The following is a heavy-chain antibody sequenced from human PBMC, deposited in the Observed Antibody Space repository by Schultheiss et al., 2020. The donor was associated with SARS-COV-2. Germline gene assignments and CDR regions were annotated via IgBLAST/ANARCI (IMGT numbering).Heavy chain of an antibody. Sequence: GGYLRLSCAVSGFSVSSNYLNWVRQAPGKGLEWVSVIYTGDTIYYADSVQGRFTISRDIAKNSLYLQMNSLRDEDTAIYYCATDRDWAFDYWGQGTLVTVSS. CDR3: ATDRDWAFDY. D-gene: IGHD3-9*01. J-gene: IGHJ4*02. V-gene: IGHV3-53*01. CDR2: IYTGDTI. CDR1: GFSVSSNY.